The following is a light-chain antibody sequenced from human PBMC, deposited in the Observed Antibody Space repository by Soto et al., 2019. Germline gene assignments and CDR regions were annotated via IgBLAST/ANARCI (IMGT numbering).Light chain of an antibody. J-gene: IGKJ1*01. Sequence: DIQMTQSPSTLPASVGDTVTVTGRASQSVSGWLAWYQQKPGEPPKILIYDASALPRGVPSRFSGSGSGTKFTLTIASLQPDDFATYYCQQYETFSGTFGPGTKVDIK. V-gene: IGKV1-5*01. CDR3: QQYETFSGT. CDR1: QSVSGW. CDR2: DAS.